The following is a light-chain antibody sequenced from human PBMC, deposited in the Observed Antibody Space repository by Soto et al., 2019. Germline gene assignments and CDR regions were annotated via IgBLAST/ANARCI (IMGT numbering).Light chain of an antibody. V-gene: IGKV3-15*01. CDR1: QSVSSN. CDR3: QQYNNWPYT. Sequence: XIVMXQXPXTLSVSPGERATLSCRASQSVSSNLAWYQQKPGQAPRLLIYGASTRATGIPARFSGSGSGTEFTLTISSLQSEDFAVYYCQQYNNWPYTFGQGTKLEIK. J-gene: IGKJ2*01. CDR2: GAS.